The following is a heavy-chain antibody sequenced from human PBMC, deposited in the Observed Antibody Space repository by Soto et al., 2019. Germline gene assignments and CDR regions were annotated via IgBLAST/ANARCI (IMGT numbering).Heavy chain of an antibody. CDR2: IGPASGAT. Sequence: ASVKGSCKASGYTFTGHYIHWLRQAPEQGPEWMGEIGPASGATRYAQRFQGRVTMTRDMSITTVYMELNNLRPDDTAVYYCGRGRSGQIVVFYWGQGTPVTVSS. CDR1: GYTFTGHY. J-gene: IGHJ4*02. D-gene: IGHD1-26*01. V-gene: IGHV1-2*02. CDR3: GRGRSGQIVVFY.